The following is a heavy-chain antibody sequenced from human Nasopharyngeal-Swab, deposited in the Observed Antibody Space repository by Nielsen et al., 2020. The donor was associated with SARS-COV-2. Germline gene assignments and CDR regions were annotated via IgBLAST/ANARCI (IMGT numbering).Heavy chain of an antibody. J-gene: IGHJ5*02. CDR3: ARDLLERWFGGLSFLGWFDP. CDR2: SYYRSKWYN. V-gene: IGHV6-1*01. D-gene: IGHD3-10*01. Sequence: WIRQSPSRGLEWVGMSYYRSKWYNDYAVSVKSRITINADTSKNQFSLQLHSLTPEDPAVYYCARDLLERWFGGLSFLGWFDPWGQGTLVTVSS.